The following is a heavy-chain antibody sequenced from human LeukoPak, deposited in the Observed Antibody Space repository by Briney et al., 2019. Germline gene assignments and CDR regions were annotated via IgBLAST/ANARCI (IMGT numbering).Heavy chain of an antibody. D-gene: IGHD1-26*01. V-gene: IGHV3-23*01. CDR2: ISGSGSST. CDR3: ARAGSIRFDY. Sequence: AGGSLRLSCAASGFTFRRYGMSRVRQAPEKGLEWVSAISGSGSSTYYGDSVKGRFTISRDNSKNTLYLQMNSLRAEDTAVYYCARAGSIRFDYWGQGTLVTVSS. J-gene: IGHJ4*02. CDR1: GFTFRRYG.